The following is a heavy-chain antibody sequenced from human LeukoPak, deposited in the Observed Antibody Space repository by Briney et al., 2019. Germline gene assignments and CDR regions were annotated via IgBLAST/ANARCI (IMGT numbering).Heavy chain of an antibody. J-gene: IGHJ4*02. CDR3: AGAKGYCSSTSCYEYYFDY. V-gene: IGHV4-61*02. CDR2: IYTSGST. D-gene: IGHD2-2*01. Sequence: TSQTLSLTCTVSGGSISSGSYYWSWIRQPAGKGLEWIGRIYTSGSTNYNPSLKSRVTISVDTSKNQFSLKLSSVAAADTAVYYCAGAKGYCSSTSCYEYYFDYWGQGTLVTVSS. CDR1: GGSISSGSYY.